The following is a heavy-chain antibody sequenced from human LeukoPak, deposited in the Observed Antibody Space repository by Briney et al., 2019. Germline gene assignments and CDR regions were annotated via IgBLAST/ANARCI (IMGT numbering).Heavy chain of an antibody. V-gene: IGHV3-74*01. CDR3: ARDTERASDY. CDR1: GFTVSSRY. Sequence: GGSLRLSCAASGFTVSSRYMSWVRQAPGKGLVWVSIINTDGSVTRYADSVKGRFTISRDNAKNTLYLQMNSLRAEDTAIYYCARDTERASDYWGQGTLVTVSS. J-gene: IGHJ4*02. CDR2: INTDGSVT.